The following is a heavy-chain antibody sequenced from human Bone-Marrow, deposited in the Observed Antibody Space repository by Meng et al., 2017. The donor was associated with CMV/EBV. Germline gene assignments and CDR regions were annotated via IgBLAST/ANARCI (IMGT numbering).Heavy chain of an antibody. V-gene: IGHV3-23*01. CDR1: GFTFSSYA. D-gene: IGHD1-26*01. J-gene: IGHJ4*02. Sequence: GESLKISCAASGFTFSSYAMSWVRQAPGKGLEWVSAISGSGGSTYYADSVKGRFTISRDNSKNTLYLQMNSLRAEDTAVYYCARLFVSGSYSLDKVDYLGQGTLVTVSS. CDR2: ISGSGGST. CDR3: ARLFVSGSYSLDKVDY.